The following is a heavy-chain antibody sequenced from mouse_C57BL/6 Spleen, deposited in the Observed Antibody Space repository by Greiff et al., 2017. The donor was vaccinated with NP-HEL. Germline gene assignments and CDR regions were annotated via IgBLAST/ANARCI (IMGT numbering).Heavy chain of an antibody. CDR2: ISSGSSTI. D-gene: IGHD2-12*01. J-gene: IGHJ2*01. CDR3: ARNSPYFDY. V-gene: IGHV5-17*01. CDR1: GFTFSDYG. Sequence: EVKLVESGGGLVKPGGSLKLSCAASGFTFSDYGMHWVRQAPEKGLEWVAYISSGSSTIYYADTVKGRFTISRDNAKNTLFLQMTSLRSEDTAMYYCARNSPYFDYWGQGTTLTVSS.